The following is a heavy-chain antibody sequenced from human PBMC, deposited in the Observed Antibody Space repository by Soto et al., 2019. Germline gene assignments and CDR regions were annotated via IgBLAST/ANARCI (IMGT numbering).Heavy chain of an antibody. J-gene: IGHJ4*02. Sequence: QLQLQESGPGLVKPSETLSLTCTVSGGSISSSSYYWGWIRQPPGKGLEWIGSIYYSGSTYYNPSLKSRVTISVDTSKNQFSLKLSSVTAADTAVYYCASPSPYYYDSSGYPAYFDYWGQGTLVTVSS. CDR3: ASPSPYYYDSSGYPAYFDY. CDR2: IYYSGST. D-gene: IGHD3-22*01. CDR1: GGSISSSSYY. V-gene: IGHV4-39*01.